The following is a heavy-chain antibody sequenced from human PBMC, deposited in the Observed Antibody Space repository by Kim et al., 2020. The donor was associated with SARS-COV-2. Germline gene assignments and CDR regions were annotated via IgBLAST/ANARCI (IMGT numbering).Heavy chain of an antibody. J-gene: IGHJ6*03. CDR2: IYYSGST. Sequence: SETLSLTCTVSGGSISSYYWSWIRQPPGKGLEWIGYIYYSGSTNYNPSLKSRVTISVDTSKNQFSLKLSSVTAADTAVYYCARTRSGSYYPYYYYYMDVWGKGTTVTVSS. CDR1: GGSISSYY. V-gene: IGHV4-59*08. CDR3: ARTRSGSYYPYYYYYMDV. D-gene: IGHD1-26*01.